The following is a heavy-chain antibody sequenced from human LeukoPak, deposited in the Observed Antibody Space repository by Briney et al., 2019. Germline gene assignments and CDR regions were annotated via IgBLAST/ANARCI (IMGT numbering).Heavy chain of an antibody. CDR3: ARQVSAYYDGMDV. CDR2: IYYSGST. V-gene: IGHV4-59*08. J-gene: IGHJ6*02. Sequence: PSETLSLTCTVSGGSISSYYWSWIRHPPGKGLEWIGYIYYSGSTNYNPSLKSRVTISVDTSKNQFSLELTSVTAADTAVYYCARQVSAYYDGMDVWGQGTTVTVSS. CDR1: GGSISSYY.